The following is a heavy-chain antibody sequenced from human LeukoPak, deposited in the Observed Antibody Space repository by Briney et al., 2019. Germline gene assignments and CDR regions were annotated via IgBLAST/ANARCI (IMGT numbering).Heavy chain of an antibody. CDR3: ARANRVVPAAIRRSGAFDI. J-gene: IGHJ3*02. CDR2: ISGGADNT. Sequence: GGSLRLSCAASGFTFNSYAMSWVRQAPGKGLEWISTISGGADNTYYADSVKGRFTISRDNAKNSLYLQMNSLRAEDTAVYYCARANRVVPAAIRRSGAFDIWGQGTMVTVSS. CDR1: GFTFNSYA. V-gene: IGHV3-23*01. D-gene: IGHD2-2*02.